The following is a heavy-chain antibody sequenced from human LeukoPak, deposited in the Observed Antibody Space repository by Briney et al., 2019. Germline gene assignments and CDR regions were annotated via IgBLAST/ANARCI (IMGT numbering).Heavy chain of an antibody. CDR1: GFTVSSNY. V-gene: IGHV3-66*01. Sequence: GGSLRLSCAASGFTVSSNYMSWVRQAPGKGLEWVSVIYSGGSTYYPDSVKGRFTISRDNSKNTLYLQMNSLRAEDTAAYYCARDVLASSGWPTSHFDCWGQGALVTVSS. D-gene: IGHD6-19*01. CDR3: ARDVLASSGWPTSHFDC. CDR2: IYSGGST. J-gene: IGHJ4*02.